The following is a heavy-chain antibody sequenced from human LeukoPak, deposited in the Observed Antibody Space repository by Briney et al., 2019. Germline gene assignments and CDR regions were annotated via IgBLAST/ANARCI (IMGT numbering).Heavy chain of an antibody. V-gene: IGHV1-69*04. J-gene: IGHJ4*02. CDR3: ARGLEKGGYDGYSDY. Sequence: SVKVSCKASGGTFSSYAISWVRQAPGQGLEWMGRIIPILGIANYAQKFQGRVTITADKSTSTAYMELSSLRSEDTAVYYCARGLEKGGYDGYSDYWGQGTLVTVSS. CDR1: GGTFSSYA. D-gene: IGHD5-12*01. CDR2: IIPILGIA.